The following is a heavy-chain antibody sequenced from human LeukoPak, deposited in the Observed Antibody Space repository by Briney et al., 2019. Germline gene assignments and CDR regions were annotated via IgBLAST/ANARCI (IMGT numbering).Heavy chain of an antibody. D-gene: IGHD6-13*01. CDR2: ISGSGGST. CDR3: AKGYSSWYTSRSDY. Sequence: PGGSLRLSCAASGFTFSSYAMSWVRQAPGKGLEWASAISGSGGSTYYADSVKGRFTISRDNSKNTLYLQMNSLRAEDTAVYYCAKGYSSWYTSRSDYWGQGTLVTVSS. J-gene: IGHJ4*02. V-gene: IGHV3-23*01. CDR1: GFTFSSYA.